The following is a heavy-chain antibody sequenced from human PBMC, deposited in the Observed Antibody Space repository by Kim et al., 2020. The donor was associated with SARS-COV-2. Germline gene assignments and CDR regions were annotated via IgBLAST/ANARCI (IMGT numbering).Heavy chain of an antibody. CDR1: GFTFSTYG. Sequence: GGSLRLSCEASGFTFSTYGMHWVRQAPGKGLEWVALIWYDGNNKYYADSVKGRFTISKDNSKNTLYLQMNSLRAEDTAVYYCARGGTTGDSWGQGTLVTVSS. J-gene: IGHJ4*02. CDR3: ARGGTTGDS. V-gene: IGHV3-33*01. D-gene: IGHD1-1*01. CDR2: IWYDGNNK.